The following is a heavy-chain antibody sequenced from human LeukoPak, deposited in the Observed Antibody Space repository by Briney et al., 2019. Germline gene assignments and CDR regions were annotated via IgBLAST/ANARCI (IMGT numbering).Heavy chain of an antibody. Sequence: GGSLRLSCAASGFTFSSYAISWVRQAPGKGLEWVSDICGSGGSTYSAHSVKGRFTISRDNTSDSLFLQMNSLRVDDTAVYYCVRGGTYWTVSWRQGTLVNVS. CDR2: ICGSGGST. CDR3: VRGGTYWTVS. J-gene: IGHJ5*02. V-gene: IGHV3-23*01. D-gene: IGHD1-1*01. CDR1: GFTFSSYA.